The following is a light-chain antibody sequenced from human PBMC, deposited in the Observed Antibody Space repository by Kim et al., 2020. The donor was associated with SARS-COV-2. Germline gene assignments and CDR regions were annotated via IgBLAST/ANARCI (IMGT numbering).Light chain of an antibody. V-gene: IGKV3D-7*01. Sequence: PGERVTLSCRASQSVSSSYLTWYQQKPGQAPRLLIYGASTRATSIPARFSGSGSGTDFTLTISSLQPEDFAVYYCQQDYNSLTFGGGTKVDIK. CDR1: QSVSSSY. J-gene: IGKJ4*01. CDR2: GAS. CDR3: QQDYNSLT.